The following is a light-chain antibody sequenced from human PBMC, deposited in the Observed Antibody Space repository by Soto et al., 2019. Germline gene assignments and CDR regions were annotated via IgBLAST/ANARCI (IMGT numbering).Light chain of an antibody. CDR2: RAS. V-gene: IGKV3-20*01. CDR3: HHYRYSAST. CDR1: HSFSASY. Sequence: EVVLTQSPGTRSVSLGERATLSCRASHSFSASYIAWYQQKPGQALKILMFRASSRATGVPERFRGSGSETDFKLTISRLEPEDFAAYYCHHYRYSASTVGQGTKLEI. J-gene: IGKJ1*01.